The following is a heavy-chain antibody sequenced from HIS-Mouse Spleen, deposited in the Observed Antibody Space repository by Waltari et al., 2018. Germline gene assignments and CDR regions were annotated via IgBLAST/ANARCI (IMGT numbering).Heavy chain of an antibody. Sequence: QLQLQESGPGLVKPSETLSLTCTVSGGSISSSSYYWGWIRQPPGKGLEWIGSINYGGSTDSNPSLKSRVTISVDTSKNQFALKLSSVTAADTAVYYCAREIPYSSSWYDWYFDLWGRGTLVTVSS. D-gene: IGHD6-13*01. CDR2: INYGGST. CDR3: AREIPYSSSWYDWYFDL. J-gene: IGHJ2*01. V-gene: IGHV4-39*07. CDR1: GGSISSSSYY.